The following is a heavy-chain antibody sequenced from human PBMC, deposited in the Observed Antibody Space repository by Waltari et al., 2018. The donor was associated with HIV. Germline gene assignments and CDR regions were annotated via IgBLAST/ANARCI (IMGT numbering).Heavy chain of an antibody. CDR1: GYSISSGYY. V-gene: IGHV4-38-2*02. D-gene: IGHD6-19*01. CDR2: IYHSGST. CDR3: ARDGGSGWYAGHFDY. J-gene: IGHJ4*02. Sequence: QVQLQESGPGLVKPSETLSLTCTVSGYSISSGYYWGWIRQPPGKGLEWIGSIYHSGSTYYNPSLKSRVTISVDTSKNQFSLKLSSVTAADTAVYYCARDGGSGWYAGHFDYWGQGTLVTVSS.